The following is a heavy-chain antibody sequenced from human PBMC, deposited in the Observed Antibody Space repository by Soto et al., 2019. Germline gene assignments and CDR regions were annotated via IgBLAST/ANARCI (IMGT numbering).Heavy chain of an antibody. J-gene: IGHJ6*02. CDR1: GGSISSGGYY. Sequence: QVQLQESGPGLVKPSQTLSLTCTVSGGSISSGGYYWTWIRQHPEKGLEWIGYIYYSGGTHYHPSLISRAAISGDPSKNQFSLDLKGVTGPDTAVYYCARDVGIWFWELSTTANYFYGLDVWGQGTTVTVSS. CDR2: IYYSGGT. D-gene: IGHD3-10*01. CDR3: ARDVGIWFWELSTTANYFYGLDV. V-gene: IGHV4-31*03.